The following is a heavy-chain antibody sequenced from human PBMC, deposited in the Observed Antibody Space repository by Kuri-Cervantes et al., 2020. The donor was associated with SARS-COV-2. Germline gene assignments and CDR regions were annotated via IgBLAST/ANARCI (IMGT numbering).Heavy chain of an antibody. D-gene: IGHD3-22*01. CDR2: ISSSSSYI. CDR1: GFTFSSYS. CDR3: ATVSDYYDSSGYFLDFDY. Sequence: GESLKISCAASGFTFSSYSMNWVRQTPGKGLEWVSSISSSSSYIYYADPVKGRFTISRDNAKNSLYLQMNSLRAEDTAVYYCATVSDYYDSSGYFLDFDYWGQGTLVTVSS. J-gene: IGHJ4*02. V-gene: IGHV3-21*01.